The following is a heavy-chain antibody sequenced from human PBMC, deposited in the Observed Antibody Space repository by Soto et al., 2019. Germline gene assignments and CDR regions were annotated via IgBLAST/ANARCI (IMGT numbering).Heavy chain of an antibody. J-gene: IGHJ6*02. V-gene: IGHV5-51*01. D-gene: IGHD3-16*02. Sequence: GESLKISCKGSGYTFTNYWIGWVRQMPGKGLEWMGIIYPDDSETRYSPSFQGQVTISADKSIRTAYLQWSSLKASDTAMYYCARHGGGVIVRPYGMDVWGQGTTVTVSS. CDR2: IYPDDSET. CDR1: GYTFTNYW. CDR3: ARHGGGVIVRPYGMDV.